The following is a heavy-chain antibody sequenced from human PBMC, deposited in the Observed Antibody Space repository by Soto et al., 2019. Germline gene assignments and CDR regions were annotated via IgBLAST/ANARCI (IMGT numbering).Heavy chain of an antibody. CDR3: VKDGRGSGGYGWFDP. V-gene: IGHV3-48*01. CDR1: GFTFSSYS. Sequence: GGSLRLSCAASGFTFSSYSMNWVRQAPGKGLEWVSYISSSSSTIYYADSVKGRFTISRDNAKNSLYLQMNSLRPEDTAVYYCVKDGRGSGGYGWFDPWGQGTLVTVSS. CDR2: ISSSSSTI. D-gene: IGHD3-10*01. J-gene: IGHJ5*02.